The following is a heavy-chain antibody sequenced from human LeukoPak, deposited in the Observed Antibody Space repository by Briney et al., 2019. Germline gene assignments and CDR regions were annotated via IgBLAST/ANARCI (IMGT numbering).Heavy chain of an antibody. Sequence: GASVKVSCKASGYTFTGYYMHWVRQASGQGLEWMGWINPNSGGTNYAQKFQGRVTMTRDTSISTAYMELSRLRSDDTAVYYCARTRGYSYGYPAYYYYMDVWGKGTTVTVSS. J-gene: IGHJ6*03. CDR2: INPNSGGT. CDR1: GYTFTGYY. D-gene: IGHD5-18*01. V-gene: IGHV1-2*02. CDR3: ARTRGYSYGYPAYYYYMDV.